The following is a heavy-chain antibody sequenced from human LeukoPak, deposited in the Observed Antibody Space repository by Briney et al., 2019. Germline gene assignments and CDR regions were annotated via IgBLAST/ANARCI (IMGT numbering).Heavy chain of an antibody. V-gene: IGHV4-30-2*01. CDR1: GGSIGSGGYY. CDR3: ARGKYDFWGGYYPSDY. CDR2: IYHSGST. D-gene: IGHD3-3*01. Sequence: SETLSHTCTVSGGSIGSGGYYWSWIRQPPGKGLEWIGYIYHSGSTYYNPSLKNRVTISVDRSKNQFSLKLSSVTAADTAVYYCARGKYDFWGGYYPSDYWGQGTLVTDSS. J-gene: IGHJ4*02.